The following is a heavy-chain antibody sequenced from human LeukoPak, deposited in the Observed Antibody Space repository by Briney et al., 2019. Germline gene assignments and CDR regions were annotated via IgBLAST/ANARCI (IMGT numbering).Heavy chain of an antibody. V-gene: IGHV3-21*01. Sequence: GGSLRLSCAASGFTFSSYSMNWVRQAPGKGLEWVSSISSSSSYIYYADSVKGRFTISRDNAKNSLSLQMNSLRAEDTAVYYCARVTTGTGYPYYYYYGMDVWGQGTTVTVSS. J-gene: IGHJ6*02. CDR3: ARVTTGTGYPYYYYYGMDV. CDR2: ISSSSSYI. CDR1: GFTFSSYS. D-gene: IGHD1-1*01.